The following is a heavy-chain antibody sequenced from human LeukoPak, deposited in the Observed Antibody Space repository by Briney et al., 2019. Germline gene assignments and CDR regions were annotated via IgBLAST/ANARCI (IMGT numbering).Heavy chain of an antibody. CDR1: GFTFSSYG. V-gene: IGHV3-33*01. J-gene: IGHJ4*02. D-gene: IGHD3-22*01. Sequence: QPGGSLRLSCAASGFTFSSYGMRWVRQAPGKGLEWVAVIWYDGSNKYYADSVKGRFTISRDNSKNTLYLQMNSLSAEDTAVYYCARGLYYYDPTGDYYFDYWGQGTLVTVSS. CDR3: ARGLYYYDPTGDYYFDY. CDR2: IWYDGSNK.